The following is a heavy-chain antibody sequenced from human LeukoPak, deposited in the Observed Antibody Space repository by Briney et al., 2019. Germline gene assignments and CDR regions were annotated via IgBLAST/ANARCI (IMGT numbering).Heavy chain of an antibody. J-gene: IGHJ1*01. CDR1: GFTFSSYA. D-gene: IGHD2-15*01. CDR3: AKDPYCSGGSCLLKHFQH. Sequence: PGGSLRLSCAASGFTFSSYAMSWVRQAPGKGLEWVSAISGSGGSTYYADSVKGRFTISGDNSKNTLYLQMNSLRAEDTAVYYCAKDPYCSGGSCLLKHFQHWGQGTLVTVSS. V-gene: IGHV3-23*01. CDR2: ISGSGGST.